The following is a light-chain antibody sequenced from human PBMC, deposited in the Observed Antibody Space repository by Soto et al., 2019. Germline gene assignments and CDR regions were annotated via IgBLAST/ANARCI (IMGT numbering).Light chain of an antibody. CDR3: QKFNSVPT. CDR1: QGIHNY. J-gene: IGKJ4*01. Sequence: DVQLTQSQSSLSASVGDRVTITCRASQGIHNYLAWYQQKPGKVTNLLISAASTLPSGVPSRFSGSGSGTDFTLTISSLQPEDVATYSCQKFNSVPTFGGGTKLEI. V-gene: IGKV1-27*01. CDR2: AAS.